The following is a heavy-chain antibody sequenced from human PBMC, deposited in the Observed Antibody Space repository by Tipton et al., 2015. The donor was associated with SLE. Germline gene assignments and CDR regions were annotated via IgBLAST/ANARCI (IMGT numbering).Heavy chain of an antibody. D-gene: IGHD6-6*01. CDR2: IYHSGST. Sequence: TLSLTCAVYGGSFSGYYWSWIRQPPGKGLEWIGEIYHSGSTNYNPSLKSRVTISVDKSKNQFSLKLSSVTAADTAVYYCARSLYSSSSAGGYWGQGTLVTVSS. CDR1: GGSFSGYY. CDR3: ARSLYSSSSAGGY. J-gene: IGHJ4*02. V-gene: IGHV4-34*01.